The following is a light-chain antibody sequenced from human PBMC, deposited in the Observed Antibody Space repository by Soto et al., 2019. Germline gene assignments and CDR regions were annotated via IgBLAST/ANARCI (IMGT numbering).Light chain of an antibody. CDR2: DAS. CDR1: QSISSW. J-gene: IGKJ2*01. CDR3: QQYNSYSYT. Sequence: DIQMTQSPSILSASVGDRVTITCRASQSISSWLAWYQQKPGKAPNLLIYDASSLESGVPSRFSGRGSGTEFTLTISSLQTDDFATYYCQQYNSYSYTFGQGTKLEIK. V-gene: IGKV1-5*01.